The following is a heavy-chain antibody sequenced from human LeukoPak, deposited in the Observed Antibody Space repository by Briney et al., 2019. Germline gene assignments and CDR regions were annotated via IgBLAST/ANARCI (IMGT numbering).Heavy chain of an antibody. V-gene: IGHV1-2*02. CDR2: ITPNSGGT. J-gene: IGHJ6*03. D-gene: IGHD5-12*01. CDR3: ARAGYGIVTTIDYYYYYYMDV. Sequence: ASVKVSCKASGYTFTDYYMHWVRQAPGQGLEWMGWITPNSGGTNYAQKFQGRVTMTRDTSISTAYMELSSLRSDDTAVYYCARAGYGIVTTIDYYYYYYMDVWGEGTTVTVSS. CDR1: GYTFTDYY.